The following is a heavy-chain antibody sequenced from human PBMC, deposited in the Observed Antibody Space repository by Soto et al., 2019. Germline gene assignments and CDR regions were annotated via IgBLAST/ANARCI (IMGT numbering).Heavy chain of an antibody. V-gene: IGHV4-31*03. CDR2: IYYNGDT. Sequence: QVQLQESGPGLVKPSQTLSLTCTVSGGSISSGGYYWSWIRQHPGKGLEWIGYIYYNGDTYYNPSLKSRVSTSIATSKNQFSLRLTSVTAADTAVYYCARSHRDNWGSPDYFDYWGQGTLVTVSS. CDR1: GGSISSGGYY. J-gene: IGHJ4*02. D-gene: IGHD7-27*01. CDR3: ARSHRDNWGSPDYFDY.